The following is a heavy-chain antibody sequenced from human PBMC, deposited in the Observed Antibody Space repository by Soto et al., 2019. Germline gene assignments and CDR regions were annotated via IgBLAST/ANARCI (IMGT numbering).Heavy chain of an antibody. CDR1: GGSISSLY. Sequence: SETLSLTCTVSGGSISSLYWNWIRQPPGKGLEWIGSIFYTGNTYYNPSLKSRVTISVDTSKNQFSLKLSSVTAADTAVYYCARAFDILTRYYFDYWGQGTLVTVSS. CDR3: ARAFDILTRYYFDY. J-gene: IGHJ4*02. D-gene: IGHD3-9*01. CDR2: IFYTGNT. V-gene: IGHV4-39*01.